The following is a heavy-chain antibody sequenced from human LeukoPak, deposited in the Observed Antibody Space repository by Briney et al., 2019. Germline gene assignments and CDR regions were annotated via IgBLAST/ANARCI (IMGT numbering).Heavy chain of an antibody. CDR2: ISSSSSYI. D-gene: IGHD3-22*01. CDR1: GFTFSSYS. Sequence: GGSLRLSCATSGFTFSSYSMNWVRQAPGKGLGWVSSISSSSSYIYYADSVKGRFTISRDNAKNSLYLQMNSLRAEDTAVYYCARDYDSSGYYRTEVAFDIWGQGTMVTVSS. J-gene: IGHJ3*02. CDR3: ARDYDSSGYYRTEVAFDI. V-gene: IGHV3-21*01.